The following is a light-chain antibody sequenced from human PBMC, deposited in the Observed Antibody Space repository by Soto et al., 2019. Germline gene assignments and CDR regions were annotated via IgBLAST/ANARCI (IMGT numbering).Light chain of an antibody. Sequence: DLQMTQSPSTLSVSVGDRVTITCRASQSISSWLAWYQQKPGKAPKLLIYKASSLESGVPTRFSGSGSGTEFTLTISSLQPDDFATYYCQQYKSDPVTFGPGTKVNIK. J-gene: IGKJ3*01. V-gene: IGKV1-5*03. CDR1: QSISSW. CDR2: KAS. CDR3: QQYKSDPVT.